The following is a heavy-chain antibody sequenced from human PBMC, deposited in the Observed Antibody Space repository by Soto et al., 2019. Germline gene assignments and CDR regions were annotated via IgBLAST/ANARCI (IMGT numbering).Heavy chain of an antibody. D-gene: IGHD6-25*01. CDR1: GFTFSSYA. Sequence: GGSLRLSCAASGFTFSSYAMSWVRQAPGKGLEWVSAISDSGGSTYYADSVKGRFTISRDNSKNTLYLLMNSLRAENTAVYYCAKVRSGWFDYWGQGNLVTVSS. J-gene: IGHJ4*02. CDR2: ISDSGGST. V-gene: IGHV3-23*01. CDR3: AKVRSGWFDY.